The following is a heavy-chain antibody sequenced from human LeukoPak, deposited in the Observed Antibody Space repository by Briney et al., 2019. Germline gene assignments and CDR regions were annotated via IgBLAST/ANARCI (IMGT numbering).Heavy chain of an antibody. CDR1: GYTVSSYS. CDR3: ARYRHLGY. V-gene: IGHV3-7*01. Sequence: GGSLRLSCAASGYTVSSYSMNWVRQAPGKGLEWVANINQNGGEKYYVDSVKGRFTISRDNGKNSLYLQMNSLRAEDTAVYYCARYRHLGYWGQGTLVTVSS. J-gene: IGHJ4*02. CDR2: INQNGGEK.